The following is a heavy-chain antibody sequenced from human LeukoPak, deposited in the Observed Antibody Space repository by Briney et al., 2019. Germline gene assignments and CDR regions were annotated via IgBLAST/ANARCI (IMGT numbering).Heavy chain of an antibody. CDR3: AKGYSLS. CDR1: GFTFSTYT. J-gene: IGHJ4*02. CDR2: IGSSGGGI. V-gene: IGHV3-23*01. D-gene: IGHD5-18*01. Sequence: GGSLRLSCAASGFTFSTYTMYWVRRPPGKRLEWVSIIGSSGGGIHYADSVKGRFTISRDNSKNTLYLQMNSLRAEDTAVYYCAKGYSLSGGQGTLVTVSS.